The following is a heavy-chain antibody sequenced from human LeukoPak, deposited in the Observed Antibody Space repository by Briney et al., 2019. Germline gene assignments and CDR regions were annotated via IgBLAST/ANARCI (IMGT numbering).Heavy chain of an antibody. CDR1: GGSISGGGYY. V-gene: IGHV4-31*03. CDR2: IYYSGST. Sequence: SETLSLTCTVSGGSISGGGYYWSWIRQHPGKGLEWIGYIYYSGSTYYNPSLKSRVTISVDTSKNQFSLKLSSVTAADTAVYYCARDATTVTTGGFDYWGQGTLVTVSS. CDR3: ARDATTVTTGGFDY. D-gene: IGHD4-17*01. J-gene: IGHJ4*02.